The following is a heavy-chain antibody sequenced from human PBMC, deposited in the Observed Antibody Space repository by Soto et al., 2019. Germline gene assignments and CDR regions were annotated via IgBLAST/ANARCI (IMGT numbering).Heavy chain of an antibody. J-gene: IGHJ5*02. V-gene: IGHV1-3*01. D-gene: IGHD2-2*01. Sequence: ASVKVSCKAFGYTFPSYALHWLRQPPAQRVEWMGWINAGNGNSKYSQKFQGRITITRDTSASTAYMALSSLSAEDTAVYYCVRDLGYCSSTSCQNWFDPWGQGTMVTVSS. CDR1: GYTFPSYA. CDR3: VRDLGYCSSTSCQNWFDP. CDR2: INAGNGNS.